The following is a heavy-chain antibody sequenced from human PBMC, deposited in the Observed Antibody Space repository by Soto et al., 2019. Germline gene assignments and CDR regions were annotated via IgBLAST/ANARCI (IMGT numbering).Heavy chain of an antibody. CDR3: ARDHTTVNAFTYSYHGMDV. Sequence: PSQTLSLTCAVYGGSFSGYYCSWIRQPPGKGLEWIGEINHSGSHNYNPSPKSRATLSVNTSKSQFSLQLGSVTLADTAVYYCARDHTTVNAFTYSYHGMDVLGQGTTVTVSS. J-gene: IGHJ6*02. CDR1: GGSFSGYY. CDR2: INHSGSH. V-gene: IGHV4-34*01. D-gene: IGHD4-4*01.